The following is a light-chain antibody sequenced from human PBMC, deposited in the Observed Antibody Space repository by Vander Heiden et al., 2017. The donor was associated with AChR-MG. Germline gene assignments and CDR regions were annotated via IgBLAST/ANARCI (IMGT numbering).Light chain of an antibody. CDR3: AAWDDSLKGWV. Sequence: QSVLTQPSSASGTPGQGVTISCSGSSSNIGSNTVNWYQQLPGTAPKLHIYSNNQRPAGVPDRFSGSKSGTSASLAISGLQSEDEADYYCAAWDDSLKGWVFGGGTKLTVL. CDR2: SNN. V-gene: IGLV1-44*01. J-gene: IGLJ3*02. CDR1: SSNIGSNT.